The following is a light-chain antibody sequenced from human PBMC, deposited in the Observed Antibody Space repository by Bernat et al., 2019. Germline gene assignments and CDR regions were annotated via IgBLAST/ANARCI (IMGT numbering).Light chain of an antibody. CDR3: AAWDDSLNGWV. CDR1: SSNIGSYP. CDR2: SNN. V-gene: IGLV1-44*01. Sequence: QSVLTQPPSASGTPGQRVTISCSGSSSNIGSYPVNWYQQLPGTAPKLLSYSNNQRPSGGPDRFSVSKSGTSASLAISGLQSEDEAYYYCAAWDDSLNGWVFGGGTTLTVL. J-gene: IGLJ3*02.